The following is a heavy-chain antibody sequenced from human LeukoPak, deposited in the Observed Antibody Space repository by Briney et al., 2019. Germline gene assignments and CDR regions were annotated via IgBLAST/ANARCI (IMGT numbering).Heavy chain of an antibody. CDR3: AKELTSSGWFDY. D-gene: IGHD6-19*01. CDR2: ISYDGSNK. Sequence: GGSLRLSCAASGFTFSSYGMHWVRQAPGKGLEWVAVISYDGSNKYYADSVKGRFTISRDNSKNTLYLQMNSLRAEDTAVYYCAKELTSSGWFDYWGGGALVTVSS. CDR1: GFTFSSYG. V-gene: IGHV3-30*18. J-gene: IGHJ4*02.